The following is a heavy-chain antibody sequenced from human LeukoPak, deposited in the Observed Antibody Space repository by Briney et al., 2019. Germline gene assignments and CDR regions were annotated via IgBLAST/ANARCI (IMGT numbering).Heavy chain of an antibody. Sequence: PGGSLRLSCAVSGFTFNNYWLHWVRQAPGKGLVWVSRIKSDGSSTSYADSVKGRFTISRDNAKNTLYLQMNSLRAEDTAVYYCARRGVDYYDSSGYYYDPVYYFDYWGQGTLDTVSS. CDR2: IKSDGSST. J-gene: IGHJ4*02. CDR3: ARRGVDYYDSSGYYYDPVYYFDY. D-gene: IGHD3-22*01. V-gene: IGHV3-74*01. CDR1: GFTFNNYW.